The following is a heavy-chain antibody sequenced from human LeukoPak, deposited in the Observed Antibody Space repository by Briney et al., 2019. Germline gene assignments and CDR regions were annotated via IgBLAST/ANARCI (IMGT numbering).Heavy chain of an antibody. V-gene: IGHV1-2*04. J-gene: IGHJ5*02. CDR2: INPNSGDT. D-gene: IGHD3-10*01. CDR1: GYTFTGYY. CDR3: ARNHRSGSYDHWFDP. Sequence: ASVKVSCKASGYTFTGYYIHWVRQAPGQGLEWMGWINPNSGDTSYAQKFQGWVTMTRDTSISTVYMELTRLRSDDTAVYYCARNHRSGSYDHWFDPRGQGTLVTVSS.